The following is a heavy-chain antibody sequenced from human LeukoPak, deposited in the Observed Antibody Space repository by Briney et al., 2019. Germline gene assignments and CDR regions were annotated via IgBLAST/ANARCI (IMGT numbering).Heavy chain of an antibody. Sequence: ASHTLSLTYTLSGGSIGSGDYYWSWIRQPPGKGLEWFGYIYYSGSTYYNPSLKSRVTISVDTSKNQFSLKLSSVTAADTAVYYCARYRTYNYYGMDVWGKGTTVTVSS. J-gene: IGHJ6*04. CDR2: IYYSGST. CDR1: GGSIGSGDYY. V-gene: IGHV4-30-4*01. D-gene: IGHD3-16*02. CDR3: ARYRTYNYYGMDV.